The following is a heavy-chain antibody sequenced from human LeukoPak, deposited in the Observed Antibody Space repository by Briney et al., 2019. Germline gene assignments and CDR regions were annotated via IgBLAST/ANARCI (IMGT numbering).Heavy chain of an antibody. V-gene: IGHV4-59*01. J-gene: IGHJ4*02. D-gene: IGHD1-1*01. CDR2: VYYGGNT. CDR1: GDSISTYY. Sequence: ETLSLTCSVSGDSISTYYWSWIRQPPGKGLEWIGFVYYGGNTDYNPSLKSRVTISVDTSKKQFSLSLNSVTAADTAVYYCSASTQLCLGGLFDYGARGARVTVPS. CDR3: SASTQLCLGGLFDY.